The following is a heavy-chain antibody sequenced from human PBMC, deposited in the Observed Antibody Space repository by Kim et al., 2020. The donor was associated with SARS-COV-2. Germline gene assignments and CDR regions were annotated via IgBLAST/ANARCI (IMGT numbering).Heavy chain of an antibody. Sequence: DSGKGRTTITRDNAKNTLYLQMNSLRAEDTAVYYCAKDFFYDSSGYSGDYWGQGTLVTVSS. D-gene: IGHD3-22*01. V-gene: IGHV3-23*01. J-gene: IGHJ4*02. CDR3: AKDFFYDSSGYSGDY.